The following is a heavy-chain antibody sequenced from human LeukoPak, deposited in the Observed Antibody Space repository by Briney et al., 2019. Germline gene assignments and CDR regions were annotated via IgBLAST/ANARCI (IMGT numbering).Heavy chain of an antibody. CDR1: GGSISSYY. J-gene: IGHJ5*02. Sequence: MTSETLSLTCTVSGGSISSYYWSWIRQHPGKGLEWIGYIYYSGSTYYNPSLKSRVTISVDTSKNQFSLKLSSVTAADTAVYYCARLEMATSPWFDPWGQGTLVTVSS. CDR2: IYYSGST. CDR3: ARLEMATSPWFDP. V-gene: IGHV4-59*06. D-gene: IGHD5-24*01.